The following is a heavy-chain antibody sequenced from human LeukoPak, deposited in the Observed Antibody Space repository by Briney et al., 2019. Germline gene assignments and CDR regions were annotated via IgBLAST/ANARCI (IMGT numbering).Heavy chain of an antibody. CDR2: IKQDGREK. V-gene: IGHV3-7*01. D-gene: IGHD3-22*01. J-gene: IGHJ4*02. CDR1: GFTFSSYW. Sequence: GGSLRLSCAASGFTFSSYWMSWVRPAPGKGLEGVANIKQDGREKYYVDSVKGRFTISRDNAKNSLYLQMNSLRAEDTAVYYCARDLLDYYDSSGYWAGYWGQGTLVTVSS. CDR3: ARDLLDYYDSSGYWAGY.